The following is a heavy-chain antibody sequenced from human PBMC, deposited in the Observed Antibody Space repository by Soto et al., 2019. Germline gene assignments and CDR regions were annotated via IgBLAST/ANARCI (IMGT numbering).Heavy chain of an antibody. CDR2: ISDGGGTT. J-gene: IGHJ5*02. Sequence: EVELLESGGGLEQPGGSLRLSCAASGFTFSTYAMSWLRQTPGKGLEWVSGISDGGGTTYYADSVKGRFTISRDNSKSTLYLQMESLRAEDTAVYYCAKAYRRQQQPVQYNWLDPWGQGTLVTVSS. CDR3: AKAYRRQQQPVQYNWLDP. V-gene: IGHV3-23*01. CDR1: GFTFSTYA. D-gene: IGHD6-13*01.